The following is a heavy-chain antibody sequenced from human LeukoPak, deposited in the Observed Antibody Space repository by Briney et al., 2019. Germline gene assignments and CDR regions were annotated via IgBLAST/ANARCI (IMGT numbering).Heavy chain of an antibody. D-gene: IGHD6-13*01. V-gene: IGHV3-7*01. Sequence: GGSLRLSCAASGFTFSSYWMSWVRQAPGKGLEWVANIKQDGSEKYYVDSVKGRFTISRDNAKNSLYLQMNSLRAEDTAVYYCAKNGYSSSWYPHYWGQGTLVTVSS. CDR2: IKQDGSEK. J-gene: IGHJ4*02. CDR3: AKNGYSSSWYPHY. CDR1: GFTFSSYW.